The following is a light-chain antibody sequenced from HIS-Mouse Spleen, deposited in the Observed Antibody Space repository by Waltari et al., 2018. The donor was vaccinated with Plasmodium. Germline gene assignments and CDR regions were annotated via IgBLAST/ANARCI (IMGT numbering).Light chain of an antibody. Sequence: SYELTQPPSVSVSPGQTARITCSGDALPKQYAYWYQQKPGQAPVLVIYKDRDRPSGIPERFSGSSSGTTVTLTISGVQAEDEADYYCQSADSSGTYQVFGGGTKLTVL. CDR3: QSADSSGTYQV. V-gene: IGLV3-25*03. J-gene: IGLJ2*01. CDR1: ALPKQY. CDR2: KDR.